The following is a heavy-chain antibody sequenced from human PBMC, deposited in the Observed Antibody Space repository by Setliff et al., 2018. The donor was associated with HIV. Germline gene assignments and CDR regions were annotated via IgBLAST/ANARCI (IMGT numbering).Heavy chain of an antibody. CDR2: IHDNGRT. D-gene: IGHD5-18*01. Sequence: SETLSLTCTVSGDSITTTDYYWGWIRQPPGKGLEWIGIIHDNGRTYFDPSLQSRVTISVDMSKTQFSLKLSSVTAADTAIYYCARTRGYTYGYIDYWGQGTLVTVS. CDR3: ARTRGYTYGYIDY. V-gene: IGHV4-39*01. CDR1: GDSITTTDYY. J-gene: IGHJ4*02.